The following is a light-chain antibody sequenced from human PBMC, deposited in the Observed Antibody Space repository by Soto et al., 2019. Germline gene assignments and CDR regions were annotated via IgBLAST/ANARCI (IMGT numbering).Light chain of an antibody. V-gene: IGLV1-47*02. Sequence: QSVLTQPPSASGTPGQRVTISCSGSSSNIGGNYVYWYQQLPGAAPKLLIYLNDQRPSGVPDRFFGSKSGTSASLAISELRSEDEAEYYCAAWDDCLSGPVFGGGTKLTVL. J-gene: IGLJ2*01. CDR1: SSNIGGNY. CDR2: LND. CDR3: AAWDDCLSGPV.